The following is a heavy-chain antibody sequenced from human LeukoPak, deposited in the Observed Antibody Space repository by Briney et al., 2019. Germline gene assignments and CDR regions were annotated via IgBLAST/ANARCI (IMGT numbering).Heavy chain of an antibody. D-gene: IGHD3-22*01. V-gene: IGHV1-69*06. Sequence: SVKVSCKASGGTFSSYAISWVRQAPGQGLEWMGGIIPIFGTANYAQKFQGRVTITADKSTSTAYMELSSLRSEDTAVYYCARGGNYYDSSGYHYWGQGTLVTVSS. J-gene: IGHJ4*02. CDR3: ARGGNYYDSSGYHY. CDR1: GGTFSSYA. CDR2: IIPIFGTA.